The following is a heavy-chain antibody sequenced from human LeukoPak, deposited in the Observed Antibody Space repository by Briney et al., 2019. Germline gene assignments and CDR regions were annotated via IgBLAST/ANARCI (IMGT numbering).Heavy chain of an antibody. CDR3: TGGVFTRQMAAFDY. Sequence: GHLRPFSAASGFTLSSYWMHWVRQVPGEGPVWVSRINEDDRSTTYSDSAEGRFTISRNNAKNTMFLQMTSLTDEDTSVYYCTGGVFTRQMAAFDYWGQGALVTVSS. V-gene: IGHV3-74*01. D-gene: IGHD3-10*01. J-gene: IGHJ4*02. CDR2: INEDDRST. CDR1: GFTLSSYW.